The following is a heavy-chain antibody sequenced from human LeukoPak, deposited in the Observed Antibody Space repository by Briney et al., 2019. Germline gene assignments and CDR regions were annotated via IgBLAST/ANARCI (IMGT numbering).Heavy chain of an antibody. CDR3: AKDGGDIVVVPAARWFDP. J-gene: IGHJ5*02. CDR1: RFTFSSYW. CDR2: ISGSGGST. D-gene: IGHD2-2*01. Sequence: GGSLRLSCAASRFTFSSYWMSWVRQAPGKGLEWVSAISGSGGSTYYADSVKGRFTISRDNSKNTLYLQMNSLRAEDTAVYYCAKDGGDIVVVPAARWFDPWGQGTLVTVSS. V-gene: IGHV3-23*01.